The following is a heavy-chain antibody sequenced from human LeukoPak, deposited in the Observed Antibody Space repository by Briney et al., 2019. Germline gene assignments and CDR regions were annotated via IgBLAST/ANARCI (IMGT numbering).Heavy chain of an antibody. V-gene: IGHV3-23*01. CDR2: ISGSGGGT. CDR3: ARTYYYDSSGSYYFDY. J-gene: IGHJ4*02. D-gene: IGHD3-22*01. CDR1: GFTFSSYA. Sequence: GGSLRLSCAASGFTFSSYAMSWVRQAPGKGLEWVPAISGSGGGTYYADSVKGRFTISRDNSKNTLYLQMNSLRAEDTAVYYCARTYYYDSSGSYYFDYWGQGTLVTVSS.